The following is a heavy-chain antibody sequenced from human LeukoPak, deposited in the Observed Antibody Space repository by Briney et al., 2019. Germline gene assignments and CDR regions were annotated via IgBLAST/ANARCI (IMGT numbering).Heavy chain of an antibody. CDR2: ISAYNGNT. D-gene: IGHD2-21*02. J-gene: IGHJ4*02. V-gene: IGHV1-18*01. CDR3: ARDRPRVIVVVTATPAPFDY. Sequence: ASVKVSCKASGYTFTSYGISWVRQAPGQGLEWMGWISAYNGNTNYAQKLQGRVTMTTDTPTSTAYMELRSLRSDDTAVYYCARDRPRVIVVVTATPAPFDYWGQGTLVTVSS. CDR1: GYTFTSYG.